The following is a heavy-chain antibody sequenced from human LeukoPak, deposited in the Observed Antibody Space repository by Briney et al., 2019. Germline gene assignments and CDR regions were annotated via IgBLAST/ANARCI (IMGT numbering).Heavy chain of an antibody. D-gene: IGHD3-22*01. J-gene: IGHJ6*02. CDR3: ATGAYYDSSGPIAYYYYGMDV. CDR2: FDPEDGET. Sequence: ASVKVSCKVSGYTLTELSMHWVRQAPGKGLEWMGGFDPEDGETIYAQKFQGRVTMTEDTSTDTAYMELSSLRSEDTAVYYCATGAYYDSSGPIAYYYYGMDVWGQGITVTVSS. V-gene: IGHV1-24*01. CDR1: GYTLTELS.